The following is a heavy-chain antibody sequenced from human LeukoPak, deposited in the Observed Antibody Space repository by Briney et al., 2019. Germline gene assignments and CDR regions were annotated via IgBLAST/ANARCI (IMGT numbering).Heavy chain of an antibody. V-gene: IGHV1-3*01. CDR1: GYTFTSYA. CDR3: ARDKMDYDSSGHQGAFDY. D-gene: IGHD3-22*01. J-gene: IGHJ4*02. Sequence: ASVKVSCKASGYTFTSYAMHWVRQAPGQRLEWMEWINAGNGNTKYSQKFQGRVTITRDTSASTAYMELSSLRSEDTAVYYCARDKMDYDSSGHQGAFDYWGQGTLVTVSS. CDR2: INAGNGNT.